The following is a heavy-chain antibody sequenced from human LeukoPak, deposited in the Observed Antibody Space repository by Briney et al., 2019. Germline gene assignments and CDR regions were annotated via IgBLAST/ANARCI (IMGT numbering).Heavy chain of an antibody. CDR2: IYTSGST. CDR3: ARGSALAVAGAVDY. CDR1: GGSISSGSYY. J-gene: IGHJ4*02. Sequence: SETLSLTXTVTGGSISSGSYYWSWIGQPAGKGLEWIGRIYTSGSTNYNPSLKSRVTISVDTSKNQFSLKLSSVTAADTAVYYCARGSALAVAGAVDYWGQGTLVTVSS. V-gene: IGHV4-61*02. D-gene: IGHD6-19*01.